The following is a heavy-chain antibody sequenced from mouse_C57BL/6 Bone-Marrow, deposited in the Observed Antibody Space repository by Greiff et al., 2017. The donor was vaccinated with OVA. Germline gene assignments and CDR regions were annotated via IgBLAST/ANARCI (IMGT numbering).Heavy chain of an antibody. J-gene: IGHJ3*01. CDR3: ARHDSWFAY. CDR1: EYEFPSYD. CDR2: INSDGGST. Sequence: EVQVVESGGGLVQPGESLKLSCESSEYEFPSYDMSWVRQTPEKRLELVAAINSDGGSTNSPDTMESLCISSRDNTKKTLYRQISSLRSEDSALYYGARHDSWFAYWGQGTVVTVSA. V-gene: IGHV5-2*01. D-gene: IGHD2-13*01.